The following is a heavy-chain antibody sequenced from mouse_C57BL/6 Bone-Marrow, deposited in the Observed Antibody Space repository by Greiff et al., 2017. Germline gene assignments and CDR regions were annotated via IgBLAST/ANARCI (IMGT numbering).Heavy chain of an antibody. CDR2: INPSSGYT. CDR1: GYTFTSYT. Sequence: QVQLKQSGAELARPGASVKMSCKASGYTFTSYTMHWVKQRPGQGLEWIGYINPSSGYTKYNQKFKDKATLTADKSSSTAYMQLSILTSEDSAVYYCASLYGLDYWGQGTTLTVSS. D-gene: IGHD1-1*01. CDR3: ASLYGLDY. J-gene: IGHJ2*01. V-gene: IGHV1-4*01.